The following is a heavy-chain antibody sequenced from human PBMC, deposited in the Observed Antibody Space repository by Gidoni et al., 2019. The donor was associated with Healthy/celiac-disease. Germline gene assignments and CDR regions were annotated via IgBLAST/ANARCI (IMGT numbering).Heavy chain of an antibody. D-gene: IGHD3-10*01. Sequence: QVQLQQWGAGLLKPSETLSLTCPVYRGSFSAYYCSWLRQPPGKGLEWIGEINHSGSANYNPSLKRRVTISVDTSKNQFSLKLSSVTAADTAVYYCARVRMVRGVINWFDPWGQGTLVTVSS. CDR1: RGSFSAYY. V-gene: IGHV4-34*01. CDR2: INHSGSA. CDR3: ARVRMVRGVINWFDP. J-gene: IGHJ5*02.